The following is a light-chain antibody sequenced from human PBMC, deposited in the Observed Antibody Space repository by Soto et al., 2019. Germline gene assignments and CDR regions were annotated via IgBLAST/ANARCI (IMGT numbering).Light chain of an antibody. CDR3: CSYAGSITYV. V-gene: IGLV2-23*02. J-gene: IGLJ1*01. CDR2: EVN. Sequence: QSALTQPASVSGSPGQSITISCTGTSGDVGSDNLVSWYQQHPGKAPKFIIYEVNQRPAGVSYRFSGFKSGNTAYLTISGLQAEDEADYYCCSYAGSITYVFGTGTKVTVL. CDR1: SGDVGSDNL.